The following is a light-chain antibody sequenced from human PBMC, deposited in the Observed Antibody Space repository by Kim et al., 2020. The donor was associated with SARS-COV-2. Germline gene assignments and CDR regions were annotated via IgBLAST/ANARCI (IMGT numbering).Light chain of an antibody. Sequence: GQKVPISCSASSSNIGNNYVSWYQQLPGTAPKLLIYDNNKRPSGIPDRFSGSKSGTSATLGITGLQTGDEADYYCGTWDSSLSAGVFGGGTQLTVL. CDR2: DNN. CDR1: SSNIGNNY. V-gene: IGLV1-51*01. J-gene: IGLJ2*01. CDR3: GTWDSSLSAGV.